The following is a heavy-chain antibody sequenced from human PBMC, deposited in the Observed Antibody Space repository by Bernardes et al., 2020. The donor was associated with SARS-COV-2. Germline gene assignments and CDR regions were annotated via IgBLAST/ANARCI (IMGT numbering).Heavy chain of an antibody. CDR1: GFTFSSYW. CDR2: IKQDGSEK. Sequence: GGSLRLSCAASGFTFSSYWMSWVRQAPGKGLEWVANIKQDGSEKYYVDSVKGRFTISRDNAKNSLYLQMNSLRAEDTAVYYCATRPGWLQLNYYYGMDVWGQGTTVTVSS. D-gene: IGHD5-12*01. V-gene: IGHV3-7*03. J-gene: IGHJ6*02. CDR3: ATRPGWLQLNYYYGMDV.